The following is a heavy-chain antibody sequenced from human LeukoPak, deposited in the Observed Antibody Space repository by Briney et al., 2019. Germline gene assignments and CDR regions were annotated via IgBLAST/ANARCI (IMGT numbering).Heavy chain of an antibody. CDR1: GGSISSGGYY. V-gene: IGHV4-31*03. Sequence: SETLSLTCTVPGGSISSGGYYWSWIRQHPGKGLEWIGYIYYSGSTYYNPSLKSRVTISVDTSKNQFSLKLSSVTAADTAVYYCARDLFGSSSFDPWGQGTLVTVSS. J-gene: IGHJ5*02. CDR3: ARDLFGSSSFDP. CDR2: IYYSGST. D-gene: IGHD6-6*01.